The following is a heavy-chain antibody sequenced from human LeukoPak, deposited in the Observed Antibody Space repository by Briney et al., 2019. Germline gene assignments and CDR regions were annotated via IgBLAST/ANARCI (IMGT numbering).Heavy chain of an antibody. CDR2: ISGSGGST. V-gene: IGHV3-23*01. CDR1: GFTFSSYG. J-gene: IGHJ6*03. Sequence: QSGGSLRLSCAASGFTFSSYGMSWVRQVPGKGLEWVSAISGSGGSTYYADSVKGRFTISRDNSKNMLYLQMNSLRAEDTAVYYCYGSGSPKYYYYYMDVWGKGTTVTISS. D-gene: IGHD3-10*01. CDR3: YGSGSPKYYYYYMDV.